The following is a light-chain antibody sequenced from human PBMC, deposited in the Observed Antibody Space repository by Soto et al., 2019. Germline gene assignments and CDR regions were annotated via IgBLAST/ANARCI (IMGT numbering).Light chain of an antibody. CDR2: DAS. Sequence: GDRVTITCRASQSISSWLAWYQQKPGKAPKLPIYDASSLESGVPSRFSGSGSGTEFTLTISSLQPDDFATYYCQQYNSYSSTFGQGTKVEIK. CDR3: QQYNSYSST. J-gene: IGKJ1*01. V-gene: IGKV1-5*01. CDR1: QSISSW.